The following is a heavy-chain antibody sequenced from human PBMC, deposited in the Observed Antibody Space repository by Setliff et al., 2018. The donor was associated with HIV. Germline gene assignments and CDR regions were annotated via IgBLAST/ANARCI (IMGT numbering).Heavy chain of an antibody. D-gene: IGHD2-8*01. J-gene: IGHJ6*03. CDR3: ARGVLMVYATWGSDYYYYMDV. Sequence: KPSETLSLTCNASGGSISSGSFYWSWIRLPAGKGLEWIGHVYTSGSANYNPSLKSRVTISVDTSKNQFSLKLSSVTAADTAVYYCARGVLMVYATWGSDYYYYMDVWGKGTTVTVSS. V-gene: IGHV4-61*09. CDR2: VYTSGSA. CDR1: GGSISSGSFY.